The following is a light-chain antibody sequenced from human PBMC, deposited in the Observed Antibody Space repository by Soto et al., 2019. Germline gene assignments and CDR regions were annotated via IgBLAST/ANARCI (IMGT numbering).Light chain of an antibody. J-gene: IGKJ2*01. CDR2: RAS. Sequence: DIQMTQSPSTLSASVGDRVTITCRASQTISSWLAWYHQKPGKAPKLLIYRASTLESGVPSRFSGSGSGTEFTLTISSLQPGDFATYYCQQYNSYSSYTFGQGTKLEIK. CDR3: QQYNSYSSYT. CDR1: QTISSW. V-gene: IGKV1-5*03.